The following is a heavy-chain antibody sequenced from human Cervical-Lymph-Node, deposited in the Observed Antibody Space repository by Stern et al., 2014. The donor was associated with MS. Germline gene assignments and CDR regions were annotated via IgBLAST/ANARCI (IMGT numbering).Heavy chain of an antibody. CDR2: IFSNDEK. D-gene: IGHD1-7*01. CDR1: GFSLSNARMG. J-gene: IGHJ4*02. CDR3: ARIGWNYPFDY. V-gene: IGHV2-26*01. Sequence: QITLKESGPVLVKPTETLTLTCTVSGFSLSNARMGVSWIRQPPGKALEWLAHIFSNDEKSYSTTQKSRSPNARDTTKSQVALTKSNMDPGDTATYYCARIGWNYPFDYWGQGTLVTVSS.